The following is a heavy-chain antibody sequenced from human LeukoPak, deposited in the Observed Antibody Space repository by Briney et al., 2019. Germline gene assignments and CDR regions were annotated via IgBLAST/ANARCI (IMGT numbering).Heavy chain of an antibody. CDR1: GFSFSIHW. CDR3: AKEEWFRFDI. D-gene: IGHD3-10*01. CDR2: INPDGSEK. V-gene: IGHV3-7*01. Sequence: GGSLRLSCAASGFSFSIHWMSWVRQAPGKGLERVAQINPDGSEKYYVDSVKGRFTISRDNAKNSVYVQMNSLRADDTAVYFCAKEEWFRFDIWGQGTSVTVSS. J-gene: IGHJ4*02.